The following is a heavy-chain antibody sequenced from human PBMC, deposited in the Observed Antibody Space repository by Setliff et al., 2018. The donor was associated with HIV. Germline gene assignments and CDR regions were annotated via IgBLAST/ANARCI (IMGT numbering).Heavy chain of an antibody. V-gene: IGHV4-38-2*02. D-gene: IGHD2-21*01. CDR3: TRAQIAAPRPFDD. J-gene: IGHJ4*02. Sequence: PSETLSLTCSVSGYSITNGYYWGWIRQPPGKGLEWIGIIYHTGITYDNPSLKRLVTISVAPSKNQFLLRLSSVTAADTALYFCTRAQIAAPRPFDDWGQGTLVTVSS. CDR1: GYSITNGYY. CDR2: IYHTGIT.